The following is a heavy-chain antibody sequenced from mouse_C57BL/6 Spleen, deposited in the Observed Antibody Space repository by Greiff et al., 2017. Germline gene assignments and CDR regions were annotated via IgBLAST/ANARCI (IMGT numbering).Heavy chain of an antibody. D-gene: IGHD4-1*01. CDR3: ARKLTGSHYYAMDY. V-gene: IGHV1-69*01. CDR2: IDPSDSYT. J-gene: IGHJ4*01. CDR1: GYTFTSYW. Sequence: VQLQQPGAELVMPGASVKLSCKASGYTFTSYWMHWVKQRPGQGLEWIGEIDPSDSYTNYNQKFKGKSTLTVDKSSSTAYMQLSSLTSEDSAVYYCARKLTGSHYYAMDYWGQGTSVTVSS.